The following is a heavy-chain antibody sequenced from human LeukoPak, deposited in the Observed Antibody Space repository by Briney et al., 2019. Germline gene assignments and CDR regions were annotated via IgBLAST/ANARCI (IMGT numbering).Heavy chain of an antibody. D-gene: IGHD3-10*01. Sequence: SETLSLTCTVSGGSISSYYWSWIRQPTGKGLEWIGYIYYSGSTNYNPSLKSRVTISVDTSKNQFSLKLSSVTAADTAVYYCARVRGSGSPRVDYWGQGTLVTVSS. V-gene: IGHV4-59*01. CDR3: ARVRGSGSPRVDY. CDR1: GGSISSYY. CDR2: IYYSGST. J-gene: IGHJ4*02.